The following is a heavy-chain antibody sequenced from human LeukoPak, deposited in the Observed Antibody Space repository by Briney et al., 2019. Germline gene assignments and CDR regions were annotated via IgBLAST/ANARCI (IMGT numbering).Heavy chain of an antibody. V-gene: IGHV3-48*03. CDR1: GFTFTSSA. D-gene: IGHD3-10*02. J-gene: IGHJ6*04. CDR3: AELGITMIGGV. CDR2: ISSSGSTI. Sequence: GGSLRLSCVASGFTFTSSAMSWVRQAPGKGLEWVSYISSSGSTIYYADSVKGRFTISRDNAKNSLYLQMNSLRAEDTAVYYCAELGITMIGGVWGKGTTVTVSS.